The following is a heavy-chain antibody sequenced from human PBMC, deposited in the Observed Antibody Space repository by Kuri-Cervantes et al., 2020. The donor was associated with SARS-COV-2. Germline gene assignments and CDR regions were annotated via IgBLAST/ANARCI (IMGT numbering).Heavy chain of an antibody. D-gene: IGHD2-8*01. J-gene: IGHJ4*02. Sequence: SETLSLTCTVSGDSISSSAFYWGWIRQPPGKGLEWIAKIYYTGSTYYNPSLKSRVTISADTSKNQFSLKLTSVTATDTAMYYCVRLPPPFKGVVPAHWGQGTLVTVSS. CDR1: GDSISSSAFY. CDR2: IYYTGST. V-gene: IGHV4-39*01. CDR3: VRLPPPFKGVVPAH.